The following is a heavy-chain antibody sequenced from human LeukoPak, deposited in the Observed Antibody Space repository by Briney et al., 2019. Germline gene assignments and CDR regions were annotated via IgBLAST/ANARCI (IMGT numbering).Heavy chain of an antibody. CDR1: GGSIRSSYYY. CDR2: INHSGST. CDR3: ASRSAAATEDY. Sequence: SETLSLTCTVSGGSIRSSYYYWGWIRQPPGKGLEWIGEINHSGSTNYNPSLKSRVTISVDTSKNQSSLKLSSVTAADTAVYYCASRSAAATEDYWGQGTLVTVSS. V-gene: IGHV4-39*07. D-gene: IGHD2-2*01. J-gene: IGHJ4*02.